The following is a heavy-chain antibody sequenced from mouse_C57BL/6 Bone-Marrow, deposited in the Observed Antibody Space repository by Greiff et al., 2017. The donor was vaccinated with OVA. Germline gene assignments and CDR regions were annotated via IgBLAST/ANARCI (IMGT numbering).Heavy chain of an antibody. CDR1: GFTFSSYA. Sequence: EVKLVESGGGLVKPGGSLKLSCAASGFTFSSYAMSWVRQTPDKRLEWVATISAGGSYTYYPDNVKGRFTISRDNAKNNLYLQMSHLKSEDTAMYYCARDDGYAWFAYWGQGTLVTVSA. CDR2: ISAGGSYT. V-gene: IGHV5-4*01. D-gene: IGHD2-3*01. J-gene: IGHJ3*01. CDR3: ARDDGYAWFAY.